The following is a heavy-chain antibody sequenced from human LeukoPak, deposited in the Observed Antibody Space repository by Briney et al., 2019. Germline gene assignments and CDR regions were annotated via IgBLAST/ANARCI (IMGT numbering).Heavy chain of an antibody. J-gene: IGHJ4*02. CDR3: TSYPRTTSPY. Sequence: PGGSLRLSCTASGFTFSNFAMHWGRQAPGTGLEWVAVISYDGSRTDYTVSVNGRFTISRDNSKNTLYLQMNSLRTEDTAVYYCTSYPRTTSPYWGQGTLVTVSS. D-gene: IGHD2-2*01. V-gene: IGHV3-30*04. CDR2: ISYDGSRT. CDR1: GFTFSNFA.